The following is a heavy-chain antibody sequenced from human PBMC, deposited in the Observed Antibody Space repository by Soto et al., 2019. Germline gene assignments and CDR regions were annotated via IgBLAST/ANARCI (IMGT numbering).Heavy chain of an antibody. CDR1: GFTFSDYD. J-gene: IGHJ4*02. Sequence: GGSLRLSCAASGFTFSDYDMHWVRQATGKGLEWVSGIDSAGGTFYTTSVKGRFTISRDNGKRSLYLQLNSLRAEDTAVYYCARDSYGTFHYWGQGALVTVSS. CDR2: IDSAGGT. CDR3: ARDSYGTFHY. V-gene: IGHV3-13*01. D-gene: IGHD1-7*01.